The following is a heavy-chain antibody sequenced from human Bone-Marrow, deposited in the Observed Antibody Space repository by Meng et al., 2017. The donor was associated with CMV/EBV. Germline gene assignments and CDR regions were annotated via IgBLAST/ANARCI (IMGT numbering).Heavy chain of an antibody. D-gene: IGHD6-25*01. CDR3: ARFKSAFDY. CDR1: GFTFSSYS. J-gene: IGHJ4*02. CDR2: ISSSSSYI. Sequence: GESLKISCAASGFTFSSYSMNWVRQAPGKGLEWVSSISSSSSYIYYADSVKGRFTISRDNAKNSLYLQMNSLRAEDTAVYYCARFKSAFDYWGQGTRVTGSS. V-gene: IGHV3-21*01.